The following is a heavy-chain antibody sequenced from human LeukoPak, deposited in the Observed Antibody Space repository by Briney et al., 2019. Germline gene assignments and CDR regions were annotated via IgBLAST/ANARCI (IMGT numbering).Heavy chain of an antibody. D-gene: IGHD5-12*01. CDR3: AKDPSGYSGYGPLDY. CDR2: IRYDGSNK. Sequence: GGSLRLSCAASGFTFSSYGMHWVRQAPGKGLEWVAFIRYDGSNKYYADSVKGRFTISRDNSKNTLYLQMNSLGAEDTAVYYCAKDPSGYSGYGPLDYWGQGTLVTVSS. V-gene: IGHV3-30*02. J-gene: IGHJ4*02. CDR1: GFTFSSYG.